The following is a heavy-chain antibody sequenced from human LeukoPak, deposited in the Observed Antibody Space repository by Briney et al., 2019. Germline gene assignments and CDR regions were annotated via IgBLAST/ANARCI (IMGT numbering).Heavy chain of an antibody. CDR3: TRGRRATHDY. CDR1: GFTFGDYS. Sequence: GGSLRLSCTASGFTFGDYSMNWVRQAPGRGLEWVGFIRSKAYGGTTEYAASVKGRFTISRDDSKSIAYLQMNSLKTEDTAVYYCTRGRRATHDYWGQGTLVTVSS. V-gene: IGHV3-49*04. D-gene: IGHD1-26*01. CDR2: IRSKAYGGTT. J-gene: IGHJ4*02.